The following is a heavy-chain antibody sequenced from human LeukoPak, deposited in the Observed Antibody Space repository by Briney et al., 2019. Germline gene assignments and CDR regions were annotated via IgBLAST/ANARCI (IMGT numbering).Heavy chain of an antibody. D-gene: IGHD2-15*01. J-gene: IGHJ4*02. CDR1: GFTFSDTW. Sequence: PGGSLRLSCAASGFTFSDTWMHWVRQAPGKGLVWVSRIRSDGSDTRYAESVKGRFTTSRDNAKNTLYLQMNSLRAEDTAVYYCTTSLTSGAYIDYWGQGTLVTVSS. V-gene: IGHV3-74*01. CDR2: IRSDGSDT. CDR3: TTSLTSGAYIDY.